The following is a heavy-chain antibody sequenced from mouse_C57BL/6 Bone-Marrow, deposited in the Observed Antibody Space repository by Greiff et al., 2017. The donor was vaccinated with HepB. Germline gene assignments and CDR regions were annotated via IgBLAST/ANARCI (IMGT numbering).Heavy chain of an antibody. CDR3: ARENYEAMDY. D-gene: IGHD1-1*01. CDR1: GYTFTDYY. J-gene: IGHJ4*01. CDR2: INPNNGGT. Sequence: EVQLQQSGPELVKPGASVKISCKASGYTFTDYYMNWVKQSHGKSLEWIGDINPNNGGTSYNQKFKGKATLTVDKSSSTAYMELRSLTSEDSAVYYCARENYEAMDYWGQGTSVTVSS. V-gene: IGHV1-26*01.